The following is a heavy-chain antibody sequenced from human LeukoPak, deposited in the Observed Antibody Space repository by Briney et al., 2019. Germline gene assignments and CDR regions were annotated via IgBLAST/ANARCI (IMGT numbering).Heavy chain of an antibody. CDR3: ARGRPLMVYYFDY. V-gene: IGHV3-21*01. J-gene: IGHJ4*02. D-gene: IGHD3-10*01. Sequence: GGSLRLSCAASGFTFSSYSMNWVRQAPGKGLEWVSSISSGSSYIYYADSVKGRFTISRDNAKNSLYLQMNSLRAEDTAVYYCARGRPLMVYYFDYWGQGTLVTVSS. CDR1: GFTFSSYS. CDR2: ISSGSSYI.